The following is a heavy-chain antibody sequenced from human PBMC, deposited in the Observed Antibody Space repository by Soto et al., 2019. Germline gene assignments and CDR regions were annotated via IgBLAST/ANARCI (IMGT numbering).Heavy chain of an antibody. J-gene: IGHJ4*02. Sequence: GGSLRLSCAASGFTFSSYSMNWVRQAPGKGLEWVSYISSSSSTIYYADSVKGRFTISRDNAKNSLYLQMNSLRDEDTAVYYCARAVRGYSYGSYFDYWGQGTLVTASS. CDR1: GFTFSSYS. D-gene: IGHD5-18*01. V-gene: IGHV3-48*02. CDR2: ISSSSSTI. CDR3: ARAVRGYSYGSYFDY.